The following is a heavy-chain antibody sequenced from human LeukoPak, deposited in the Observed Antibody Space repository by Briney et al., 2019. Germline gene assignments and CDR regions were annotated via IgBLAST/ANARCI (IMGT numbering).Heavy chain of an antibody. CDR1: GGSISSYY. J-gene: IGHJ5*02. D-gene: IGHD3-10*01. Sequence: SETLSLTCTVSGGSISSYYWSWIRQPPGKGLEWIGYIYYSGSTNYNPSPKSRVTISVDTSKNQFSLKLSSVTAAGAAVYYCARHLEAGSSSWFDPWGQGTLVTVSS. V-gene: IGHV4-59*08. CDR2: IYYSGST. CDR3: ARHLEAGSSSWFDP.